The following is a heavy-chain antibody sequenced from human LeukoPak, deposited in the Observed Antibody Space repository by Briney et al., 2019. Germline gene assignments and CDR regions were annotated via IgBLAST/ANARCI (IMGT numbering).Heavy chain of an antibody. CDR3: ARDISSGSRDLGY. V-gene: IGHV3-21*01. J-gene: IGHJ4*02. Sequence: GGSLPLSCAASGFTFSSYSMNWVRQAPGKGLEWVSSISSSSSYIYYADSVKGRFTISRDNAKNSLYLQMNSLRAEDTAVYYCARDISSGSRDLGYWGQGTLVTVSS. CDR2: ISSSSSYI. CDR1: GFTFSSYS. D-gene: IGHD6-19*01.